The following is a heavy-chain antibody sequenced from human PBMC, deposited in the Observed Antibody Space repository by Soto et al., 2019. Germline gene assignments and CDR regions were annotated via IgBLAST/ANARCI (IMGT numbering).Heavy chain of an antibody. V-gene: IGHV3-23*01. J-gene: IGHJ4*02. Sequence: GSLRLSCAASGFTFSSYAMSWVRQAPGKGLEWVSAISGSGGSTYYADSAKGRFTISRDNSKNTLYPQMNSLRAEDTAVYYCAKKIPSLYDSSDPVSFAIDSWGQRTLLTVS. CDR2: ISGSGGST. D-gene: IGHD3-22*01. CDR1: GFTFSSYA. CDR3: AKKIPSLYDSSDPVSFAIDS.